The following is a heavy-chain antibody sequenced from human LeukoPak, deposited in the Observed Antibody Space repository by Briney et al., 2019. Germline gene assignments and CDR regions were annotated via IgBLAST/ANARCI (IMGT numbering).Heavy chain of an antibody. CDR2: IKNDGGEK. CDR1: GFTVSSNY. J-gene: IGHJ4*02. D-gene: IGHD5-24*01. Sequence: PGGSLRLSCAASGFTVSSNYMSWVRQAPGKGLERVANIKNDGGEKYYMESVKGRFTISRDNAKNSLYLQMNSLTVEDTAVYYCARDMGWQQFDQWGQGTLVTVSS. V-gene: IGHV3-7*01. CDR3: ARDMGWQQFDQ.